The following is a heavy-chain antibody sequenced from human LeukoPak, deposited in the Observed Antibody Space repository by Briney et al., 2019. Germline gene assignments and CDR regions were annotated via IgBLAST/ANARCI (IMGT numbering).Heavy chain of an antibody. CDR1: GGSISSYY. CDR3: ARESLRYFDSAYYYMDV. D-gene: IGHD3-9*01. J-gene: IGHJ6*03. V-gene: IGHV4-59*01. CDR2: IYYSGST. Sequence: SETLSLTCTVSGGSISSYYWSWIRQPPGKGLEWIGYIYYSGSTNYNPSLKSRVTISVDTSKNQFSLKLGSVTAADTAVYYCARESLRYFDSAYYYMDVWGKGTTVTVSS.